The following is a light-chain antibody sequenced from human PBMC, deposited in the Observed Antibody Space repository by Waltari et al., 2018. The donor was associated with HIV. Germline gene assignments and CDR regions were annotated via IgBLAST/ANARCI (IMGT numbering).Light chain of an antibody. J-gene: IGKJ1*01. Sequence: DIQMTQSPSYVSASVGDRVTITCRTSQAISTNLNLYQHKPGKAPKLLIYAASSLQSGVPWRFSGGGSGTDFTLTITSLQPEDFTTHYCQHSRTFGQGTKVE. CDR2: AAS. V-gene: IGKV1-39*01. CDR3: QHSRT. CDR1: QAISTN.